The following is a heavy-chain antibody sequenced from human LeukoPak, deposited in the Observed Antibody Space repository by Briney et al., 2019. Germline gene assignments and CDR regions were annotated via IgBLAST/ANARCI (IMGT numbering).Heavy chain of an antibody. Sequence: GGSLRLSCSASGFTFSSYAMHWVRQATGKGLENVSAISSNGGSTYYADSVKGRFTISRDNSKNTLYLQMSSLRAEDTAVYYCVIRSPKIYYYDSSGPFDYWGQGTLVTVSS. D-gene: IGHD3-22*01. CDR3: VIRSPKIYYYDSSGPFDY. CDR2: ISSNGGST. J-gene: IGHJ4*02. CDR1: GFTFSSYA. V-gene: IGHV3-64D*06.